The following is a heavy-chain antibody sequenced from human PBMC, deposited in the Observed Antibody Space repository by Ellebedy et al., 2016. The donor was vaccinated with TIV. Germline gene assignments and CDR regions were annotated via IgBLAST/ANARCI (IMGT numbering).Heavy chain of an antibody. V-gene: IGHV2-5*01. CDR3: AHRRTLSGSLNFVSIDY. CDR1: GFSLNTRGVG. D-gene: IGHD1-26*01. J-gene: IGHJ4*02. Sequence: SGPTLVKPTQTLTLTCTCSGFSLNTRGVGVAWIRQPPGKALEWLALIYWNGDKRYSPSLKSRLTITKDPSKNQVVLTMTNMDPMDTATYFCAHRRTLSGSLNFVSIDYWGQGILVTVPS. CDR2: IYWNGDK.